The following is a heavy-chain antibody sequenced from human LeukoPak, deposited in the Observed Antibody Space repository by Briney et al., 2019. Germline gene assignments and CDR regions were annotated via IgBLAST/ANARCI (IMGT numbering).Heavy chain of an antibody. V-gene: IGHV3-23*01. Sequence: GGSLRLSCAASGFTFRSYGMTWVRQAPGKGLEWVSAISGSGDSTYYADSVKGRFTISRDNAKNSLYLQMHSLSAEDKAVYYCARSSRELGGYAPWELMPPFDYWGQGTLVTVSS. CDR1: GFTFRSYG. CDR2: ISGSGDST. J-gene: IGHJ4*02. CDR3: ARSSRELGGYAPWELMPPFDY. D-gene: IGHD1-7*01.